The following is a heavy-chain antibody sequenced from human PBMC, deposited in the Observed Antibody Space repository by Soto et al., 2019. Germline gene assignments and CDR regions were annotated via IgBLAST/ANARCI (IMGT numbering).Heavy chain of an antibody. CDR3: ARDGRGSIAAAGPDFNYYYGMDV. CDR1: GCSVSSGGYY. Sequence: SETLSITCTVCGCSVSSGGYYWSWIRQHPGKGLEWIGYIYYSGSTYYNPSLKSRVTISVDTSKNQFSLKLSSVTAADTAVYYCARDGRGSIAAAGPDFNYYYGMDVWGQGTTVTVSS. CDR2: IYYSGST. D-gene: IGHD6-13*01. V-gene: IGHV4-31*03. J-gene: IGHJ6*02.